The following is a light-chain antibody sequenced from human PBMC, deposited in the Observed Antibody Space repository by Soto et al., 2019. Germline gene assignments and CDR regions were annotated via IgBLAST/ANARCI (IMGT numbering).Light chain of an antibody. CDR1: QGISSY. CDR2: AAS. V-gene: IGKV1-9*01. Sequence: DIQLTQSPSFLSASVGDRVTITCRASQGISSYLAWYQQKPGKAPKLLIYAASTLQSGVPSRFSGSGSGTEFTLTISSLQPEDFATYYCQQLNSYPPFGPGTKVDIE. J-gene: IGKJ3*01. CDR3: QQLNSYPP.